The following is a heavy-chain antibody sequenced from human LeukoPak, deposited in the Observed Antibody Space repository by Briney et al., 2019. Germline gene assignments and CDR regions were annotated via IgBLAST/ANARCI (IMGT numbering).Heavy chain of an antibody. V-gene: IGHV4-38-2*01. CDR2: IYHSGST. Sequence: SETLSLTCAVSGYSISSGYYWGWIRQPPGKGLEWIGSIYHSGSTYYNPSLKSRVTISVDTSKNQFSLKLSSVTAADTAVYYCARLSYDFWSGYYTVPFDWFDPWGQGTLVTVPS. J-gene: IGHJ5*02. CDR3: ARLSYDFWSGYYTVPFDWFDP. CDR1: GYSISSGYY. D-gene: IGHD3-3*01.